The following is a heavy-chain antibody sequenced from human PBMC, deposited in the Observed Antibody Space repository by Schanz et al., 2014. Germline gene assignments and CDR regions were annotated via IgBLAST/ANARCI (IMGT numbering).Heavy chain of an antibody. CDR2: VNYIGST. D-gene: IGHD3-10*01. CDR1: GYSISRSNW. Sequence: QVQLQESGPGLVKPSDTLSLTCAVSGYSISRSNWWGWIRQPPGKGLEWIGYVNYIGSTKYNPSLESRVTISADTSKKQFSLKMTSVTTADTAVYYCASTHWFGSGTTIVDYWGQGTLVTVSS. J-gene: IGHJ4*02. V-gene: IGHV4-28*01. CDR3: ASTHWFGSGTTIVDY.